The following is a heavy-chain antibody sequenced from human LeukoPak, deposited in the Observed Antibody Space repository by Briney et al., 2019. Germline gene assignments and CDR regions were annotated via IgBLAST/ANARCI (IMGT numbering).Heavy chain of an antibody. CDR1: GGSISSSTYY. CDR3: ARQPHNYYFDY. Sequence: PSETLSLTCTASGGSISSSTYYWAWIRQPPGKGLEWIGSIYYTGSPYFNPSLKSRLTLSVDTSKNQFSLKLSSVTAADTAVYYCARQPHNYYFDYWGQGTLVTVSS. CDR2: IYYTGSP. V-gene: IGHV4-39*07. J-gene: IGHJ4*02.